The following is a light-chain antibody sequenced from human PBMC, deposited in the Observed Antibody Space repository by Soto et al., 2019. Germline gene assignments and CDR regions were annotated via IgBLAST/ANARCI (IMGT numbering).Light chain of an antibody. CDR3: QQFDTSLSVT. CDR2: GAS. V-gene: IGKV3-20*01. CDR1: QSVSSRY. J-gene: IGKJ4*01. Sequence: EIVLTQSPGTLSLSPGERAALSCRASQSVSSRYLAWYQQKPGQAPRLLIYGASSRATGIPDRFSGSGSGTDFSLTISRLEPEDFAVAYCQQFDTSLSVTFGGGTKVEIK.